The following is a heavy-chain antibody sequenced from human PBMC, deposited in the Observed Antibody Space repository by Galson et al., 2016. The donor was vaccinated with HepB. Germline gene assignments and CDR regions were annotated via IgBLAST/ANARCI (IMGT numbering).Heavy chain of an antibody. CDR2: ISYDGNNK. J-gene: IGHJ6*02. CDR1: GFTFNTYP. D-gene: IGHD1-1*01. CDR3: AREETGGGYYYYGMDV. Sequence: SLRLSCAASGFTFNTYPMHWVRQAPGKGLEWVTTISYDGNNKYYTKSVQGRFTISRDNSKNTLSLQMNSLRVEDTAVYYCAREETGGGYYYYGMDVWGQGTTFTVSS. V-gene: IGHV3-30-3*01.